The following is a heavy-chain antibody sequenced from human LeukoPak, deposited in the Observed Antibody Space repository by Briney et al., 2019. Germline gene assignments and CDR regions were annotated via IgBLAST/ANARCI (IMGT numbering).Heavy chain of an antibody. Sequence: GGSLRLSCAASGFTFRSYAMSWVRQAPGRGLEWVSAISTSGSTTYYADSVKGRFTISRDNSKNTLYLQMNSLRADDTAVYFCAKLGARGYSLDYWGQGILVTVSS. V-gene: IGHV3-23*01. CDR1: GFTFRSYA. D-gene: IGHD5-12*01. CDR2: ISTSGSTT. CDR3: AKLGARGYSLDY. J-gene: IGHJ4*02.